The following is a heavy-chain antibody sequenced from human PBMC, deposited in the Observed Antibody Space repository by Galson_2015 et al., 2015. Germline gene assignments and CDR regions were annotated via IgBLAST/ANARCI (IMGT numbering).Heavy chain of an antibody. CDR3: ARNGDYALDS. J-gene: IGHJ4*02. CDR2: T. Sequence: TTYNPSLRGRATISVDTSKNHLSLSQTSVTAADTALYYCARNGDYALDSWGQGTLVTVSS. V-gene: IGHV4-4*06. D-gene: IGHD4-17*01.